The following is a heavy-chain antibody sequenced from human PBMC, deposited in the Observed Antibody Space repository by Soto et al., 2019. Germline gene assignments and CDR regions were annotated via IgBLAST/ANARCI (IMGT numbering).Heavy chain of an antibody. Sequence: PXETLSLTCTVSGGSISSSSYYWGWIRQPPGKGLEWIGSIYYSGSTYYNPSLKSRVTISVDTSKNQFSLKLSSVTAADTAVYYCAREDSSSWYEGFYYYGMDVWGQGTTVTVSS. V-gene: IGHV4-39*02. J-gene: IGHJ6*02. CDR3: AREDSSSWYEGFYYYGMDV. CDR1: GGSISSSSYY. CDR2: IYYSGST. D-gene: IGHD6-13*01.